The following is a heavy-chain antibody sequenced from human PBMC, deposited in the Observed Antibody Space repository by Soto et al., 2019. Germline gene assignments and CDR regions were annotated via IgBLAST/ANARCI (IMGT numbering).Heavy chain of an antibody. V-gene: IGHV3-15*01. D-gene: IGHD3-3*01. J-gene: IGHJ3*02. CDR1: GFTFSNAW. CDR3: TTRTAFGSMYYDFWSGPDAFDI. CDR2: IKSKTDGGTT. Sequence: GGSLRLSCAASGFTFSNAWVSWVRQAPGKGQEWVGRIKSKTDGGTTDYAAPVKGRFTISRDDSKNTLYLQMNSLKTEDTAVYYCTTRTAFGSMYYDFWSGPDAFDIWGQGTMVTVSS.